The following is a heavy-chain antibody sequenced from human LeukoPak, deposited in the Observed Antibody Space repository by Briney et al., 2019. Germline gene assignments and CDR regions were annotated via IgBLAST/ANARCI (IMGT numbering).Heavy chain of an antibody. CDR2: IRSKANNYAT. V-gene: IGHV3-73*01. J-gene: IGHJ4*02. CDR1: GFTFSGSA. Sequence: GGSLRLSCAASGFTFSGSAMHWVRQASGKVLEWVGRIRSKANNYATAYAAWGKGRFTISRDDSKNTAYLQMNSLKTEDTAVYYCTRLGDYGDHHDYRGQGTLVTVSS. CDR3: TRLGDYGDHHDY. D-gene: IGHD4-17*01.